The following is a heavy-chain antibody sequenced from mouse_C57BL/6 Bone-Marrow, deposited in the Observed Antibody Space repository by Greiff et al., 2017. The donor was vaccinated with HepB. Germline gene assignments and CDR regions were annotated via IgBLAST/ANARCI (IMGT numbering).Heavy chain of an antibody. CDR2: IDPENGDT. Sequence: EVQLQQSGAELVRPGASVKLSCTASGFNIKDYYMHWVKQRPEQGLEWIGWIDPENGDTEYAPKFQGKATITADTSSNTAYLQLSSLTSEDTAVYYCTAYCSNYPYYFDYWGQGTTLTVSS. D-gene: IGHD2-5*01. V-gene: IGHV14-4*01. CDR3: TAYCSNYPYYFDY. J-gene: IGHJ2*01. CDR1: GFNIKDYY.